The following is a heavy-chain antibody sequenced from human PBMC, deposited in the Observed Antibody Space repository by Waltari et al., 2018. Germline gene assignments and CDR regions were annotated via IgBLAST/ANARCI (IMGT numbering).Heavy chain of an antibody. V-gene: IGHV3-74*01. CDR2: INTEGGIT. J-gene: IGHJ5*02. CDR1: GITFSSYW. Sequence: EVQLVESGGDLVQPGGSLRLSCAASGITFSSYWMPWVRQAPGTGLVWGSRINTEGGITIYADSVRGRFTSSRDNAKNTLYLQMNSLRVDDSAVYYCTRGVAEGFDPWGQGTLVTVSS. D-gene: IGHD2-15*01. CDR3: TRGVAEGFDP.